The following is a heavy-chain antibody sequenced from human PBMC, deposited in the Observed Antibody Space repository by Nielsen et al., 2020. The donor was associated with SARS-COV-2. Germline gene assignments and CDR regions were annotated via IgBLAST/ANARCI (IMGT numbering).Heavy chain of an antibody. CDR3: ATTGDWTTLL. CDR1: GFTLSKYN. CDR2: ISSSSSYI. V-gene: IGHV3-21*01. J-gene: IGHJ4*02. D-gene: IGHD2-21*02. Sequence: GESLKISCAASGFTLSKYNMNWVRQAPGKGLGWVSSISSSSSYIYYADSVKGRFTISRDNAKNSLYLQMNSLRAEDTAVYYCATTGDWTTLLWGQGTLVTVSS.